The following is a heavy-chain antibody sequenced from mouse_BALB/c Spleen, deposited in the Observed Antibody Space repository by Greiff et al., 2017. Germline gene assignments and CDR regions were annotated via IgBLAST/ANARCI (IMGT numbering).Heavy chain of an antibody. J-gene: IGHJ4*01. CDR3: ARKKYGNPYAMDY. Sequence: EVKLVESGGGLVQPGGSLKLSCAASGFTFSSYTMSWVRQTPEKRLEWVAYISNGGGSTYYPDTVKGRFTISRDNAKNTLYLQMSSLKSEDTAMYYCARKKYGNPYAMDYWGQGTSVTVSS. V-gene: IGHV5-12-2*01. CDR2: ISNGGGST. D-gene: IGHD2-10*02. CDR1: GFTFSSYT.